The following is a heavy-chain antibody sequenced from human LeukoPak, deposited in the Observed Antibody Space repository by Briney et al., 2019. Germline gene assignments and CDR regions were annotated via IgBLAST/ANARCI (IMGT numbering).Heavy chain of an antibody. J-gene: IGHJ3*02. Sequence: SVKVSCKASGGTFSSYAISWVRQAPGQGLEWMGRIIPILGIANYAQKFQGRVTITADKSTSTAYMALSSLRSEDTAVYYCARDLRVDTAMVKPFDIWGQGTMVTVSS. CDR1: GGTFSSYA. D-gene: IGHD5-18*01. V-gene: IGHV1-69*04. CDR2: IIPILGIA. CDR3: ARDLRVDTAMVKPFDI.